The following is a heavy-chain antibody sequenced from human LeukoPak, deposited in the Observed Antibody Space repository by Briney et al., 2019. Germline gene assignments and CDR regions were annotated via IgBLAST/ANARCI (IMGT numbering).Heavy chain of an antibody. Sequence: GGSLRLSCAASGFTVSSNYMSWVRQAPGKGLEWVSVIYSGGSTYYADSVKGRFTISRDNSKNMLYLQMNSLRAEDTAVYYCARDGRGETYYDFWSGYYPDYYYYMDVWGKGTTVTVSS. CDR3: ARDGRGETYYDFWSGYYPDYYYYMDV. CDR2: IYSGGST. CDR1: GFTVSSNY. V-gene: IGHV3-53*01. D-gene: IGHD3-3*01. J-gene: IGHJ6*03.